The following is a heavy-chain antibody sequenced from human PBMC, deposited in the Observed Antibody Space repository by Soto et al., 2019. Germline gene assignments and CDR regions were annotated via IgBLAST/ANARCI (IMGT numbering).Heavy chain of an antibody. D-gene: IGHD2-2*01. V-gene: IGHV1-2*04. CDR1: GYTFTGYY. CDR3: AREGGPYCSSTSCYGIVDYYYGMDV. CDR2: INPNSGGT. J-gene: IGHJ6*02. Sequence: QVQLVQSGAEVKKPGASVKVSCKASGYTFTGYYMHWVRQAPGQVLEWMGWINPNSGGTNYAQKFQGWVTKTTDTSLRTAYMELRRLRSDDTDVYYCAREGGPYCSSTSCYGIVDYYYGMDVWGQGTTVTVSS.